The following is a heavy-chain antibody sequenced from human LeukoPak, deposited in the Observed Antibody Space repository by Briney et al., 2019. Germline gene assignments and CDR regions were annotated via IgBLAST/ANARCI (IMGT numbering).Heavy chain of an antibody. CDR1: GGSLSGFS. D-gene: IGHD1-1*01. J-gene: IGHJ1*01. V-gene: IGHV4-59*08. CDR2: IHDNGQT. Sequence: SETLSLTCTVSGGSLSGFSWSWIRQPPGKGLEWIGYIHDNGQTDYNPSLKSRVTIAQDTFNNEYSLKVSFLTAADTAMYFCARASANWSPPEHWGQGTLVTVSS. CDR3: ARASANWSPPEH.